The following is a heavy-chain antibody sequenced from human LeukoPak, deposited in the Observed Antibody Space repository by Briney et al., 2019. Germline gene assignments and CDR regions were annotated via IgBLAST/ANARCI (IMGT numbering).Heavy chain of an antibody. J-gene: IGHJ4*02. CDR1: GFTFTSSA. Sequence: ASVKVSCKASGFTFTSSAMQWVRQARGQRLEWIGWIVVGSGNTNYAQKFQERVTITRDMSTSTAYMELSSLRSEDTAVYYCAAAAREWELIFDYWGQGTLVTVSS. CDR3: AAAAREWELIFDY. D-gene: IGHD1-26*01. V-gene: IGHV1-58*02. CDR2: IVVGSGNT.